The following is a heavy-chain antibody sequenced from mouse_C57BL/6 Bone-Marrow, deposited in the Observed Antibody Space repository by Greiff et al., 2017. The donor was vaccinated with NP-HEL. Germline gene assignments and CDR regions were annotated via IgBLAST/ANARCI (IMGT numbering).Heavy chain of an antibody. D-gene: IGHD3-2*02. V-gene: IGHV5-6*02. CDR3: ARHGPTAQATLMDD. CDR1: GFTFSSYG. CDR2: ISSGGSYT. Sequence: DVMLVESGGDLVKPGGSLKLSCAASGFTFSSYGMSWVRQTPDKRLEWVATISSGGSYTSYPARVKGRFTISRDKAKNTLYLQMSSLKSEDTAMYYCARHGPTAQATLMDDWGQGTSVTVAS. J-gene: IGHJ4*01.